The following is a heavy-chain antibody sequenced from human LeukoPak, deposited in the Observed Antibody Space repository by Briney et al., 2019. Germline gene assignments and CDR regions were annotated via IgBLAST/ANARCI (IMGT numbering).Heavy chain of an antibody. J-gene: IGHJ4*02. V-gene: IGHV3-30*04. CDR1: GFTFSSYA. D-gene: IGHD5-18*01. CDR2: ISYDGSNK. CDR3: ARVDTAMAEYNFDY. Sequence: GRSLRLSCAASGFTFSSYAMHWVRQAPGKGLEWVAVISYDGSNKYYADSVKGRFTISRDNSKNTLYLQMNSLRAEDTAVYYCARVDTAMAEYNFDYWGQGTLVTVSS.